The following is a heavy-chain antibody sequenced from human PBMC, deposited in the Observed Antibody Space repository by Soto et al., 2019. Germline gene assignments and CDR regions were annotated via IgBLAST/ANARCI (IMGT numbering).Heavy chain of an antibody. CDR3: ARPDTAMVNYFDY. Sequence: QVQLVESGGGLVKPGGSLRLSCAASGFTFSDYYMSWIRQAPGKGLEWVSYISSCGSTIYYADSVKGRFTISRDNAKNSHYLQMNSMRAEDAAVYYCARPDTAMVNYFDYWGQGTLVTVSS. CDR2: ISSCGSTI. V-gene: IGHV3-11*01. CDR1: GFTFSDYY. D-gene: IGHD5-18*01. J-gene: IGHJ4*02.